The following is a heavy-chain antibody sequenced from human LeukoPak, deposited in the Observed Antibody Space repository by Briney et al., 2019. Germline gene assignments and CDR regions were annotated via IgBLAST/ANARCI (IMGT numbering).Heavy chain of an antibody. CDR1: GYSISSGYY. J-gene: IGHJ6*03. CDR2: IYQSGST. CDR3: ARHDYYYYYMDV. Sequence: PSETLSLTCAVSGYSISSGYYWGWIRQPPGKGRGWIGSIYQSGSTYYNPSLKSRVTISVDTSKNQFSLKLSSVTAADTAVYYCARHDYYYYYMDVWGKGTTVTVSS. V-gene: IGHV4-38-2*01.